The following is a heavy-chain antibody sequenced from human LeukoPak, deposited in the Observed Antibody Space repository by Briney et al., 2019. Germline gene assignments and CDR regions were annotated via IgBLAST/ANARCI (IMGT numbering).Heavy chain of an antibody. V-gene: IGHV4-39*07. J-gene: IGHJ1*01. D-gene: IGHD4-11*01. CDR2: ISYSAAT. Sequence: SETLSLTCTVSSVSVSRSSYCWGWIRQPPGKGLEWIGTISYSAATYYNPSLKSRVSISIDTSKNHFSLQLSSVTAADTAVYYCARVREYYSDFNFHNWGQGTLVTVSS. CDR1: SVSVSRSSYC. CDR3: ARVREYYSDFNFHN.